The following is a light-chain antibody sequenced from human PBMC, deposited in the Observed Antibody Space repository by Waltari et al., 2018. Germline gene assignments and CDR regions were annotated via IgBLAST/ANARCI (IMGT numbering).Light chain of an antibody. CDR3: AAWDDSLNGHWV. CDR1: YSNIGNNV. J-gene: IGLJ3*02. CDR2: RND. Sequence: QSVLTQPPSASGTLGQRVTFSCSGTYSNIGNNVVNWYQQLPGKAPKLLIYRNDQRPSGVPDRFSGSKSGSSASLAIGGLQSDDEADYYCAAWDDSLNGHWVFGGGTKVTVL. V-gene: IGLV1-44*01.